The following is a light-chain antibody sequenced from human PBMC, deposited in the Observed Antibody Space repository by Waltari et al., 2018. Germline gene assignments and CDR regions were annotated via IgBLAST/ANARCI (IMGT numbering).Light chain of an antibody. J-gene: IGLJ1*01. Sequence: QSALTQPRPVSGSPGQSVTISCTGTSSAVGAYNYVSWYQQHPGKAPKLMIYEVSNRPSGISDRFSGSKSGNTAALTISGLQAEDEADYYCCSYAGSYTFAVFGTGTKVTV. CDR1: SSAVGAYNY. V-gene: IGLV2-11*01. CDR3: CSYAGSYTFAV. CDR2: EVS.